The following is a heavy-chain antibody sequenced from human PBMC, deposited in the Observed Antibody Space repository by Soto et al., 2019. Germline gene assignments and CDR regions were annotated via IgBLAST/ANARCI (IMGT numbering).Heavy chain of an antibody. CDR3: ARELQGLYYFDY. J-gene: IGHJ4*02. D-gene: IGHD4-4*01. CDR1: GYTFTDFY. CDR2: INGGNGNT. V-gene: IGHV1-3*01. Sequence: ASVKVSCKTSGYTFTDFYMHWVRQAPGQGLEWMGWINGGNGNTKYSQKFQGRVTITRDTSASTAYMELSSLRSDDTAVYYCARELQGLYYFDYWGQGTLVTVSS.